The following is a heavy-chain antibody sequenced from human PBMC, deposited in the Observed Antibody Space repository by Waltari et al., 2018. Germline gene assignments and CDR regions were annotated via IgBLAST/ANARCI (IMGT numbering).Heavy chain of an antibody. CDR2: FNPNNGGT. J-gene: IGHJ4*02. CDR1: GYTFTGYF. Sequence: QVQLVQSGTEVKKPGASVKVSCKASGYTFTGYFIHWVRQAPGRGLEWRGCFNPNNGGTYSAQKFQGRLAMTSDTAISTAYMVVSNLRSDDTATYYCSRVPLLLPGPNYFDHWGQGSLVTVSS. CDR3: SRVPLLLPGPNYFDH. V-gene: IGHV1-2*02.